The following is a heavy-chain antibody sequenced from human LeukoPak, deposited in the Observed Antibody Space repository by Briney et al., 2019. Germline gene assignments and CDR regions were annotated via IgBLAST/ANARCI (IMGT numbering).Heavy chain of an antibody. CDR3: ARDPKYSNSWFVDY. Sequence: GGSLRLSCGASGFAFSRSGMHWVRQAPGKGLEWVAVVWYDGSNKHYADSVKGRFTISRDNSNNTLYLQMNSLRAEDTAVYYSARDPKYSNSWFVDYWGQGTLVTVSS. CDR1: GFAFSRSG. J-gene: IGHJ4*02. V-gene: IGHV3-33*01. CDR2: VWYDGSNK. D-gene: IGHD6-13*01.